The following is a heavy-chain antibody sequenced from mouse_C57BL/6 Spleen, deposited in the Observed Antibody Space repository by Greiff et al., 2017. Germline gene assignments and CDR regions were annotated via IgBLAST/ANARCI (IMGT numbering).Heavy chain of an antibody. CDR2: ISSGSSTI. D-gene: IGHD1-1*01. V-gene: IGHV5-17*01. CDR3: ARDGSHWYFDV. J-gene: IGHJ1*03. CDR1: GFTFSDYG. Sequence: DVMLVESGGGLVKPGGSLKLSCAASGFTFSDYGMHWVRQAPEKGLEWVAYISSGSSTIYYADTVKGRFTISRDNAKNTLFLQMTSLRSEDTAMYYCARDGSHWYFDVWGTGTTVTVSS.